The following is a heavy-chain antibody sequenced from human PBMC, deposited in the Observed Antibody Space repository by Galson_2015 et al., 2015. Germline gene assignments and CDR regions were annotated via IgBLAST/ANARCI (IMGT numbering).Heavy chain of an antibody. CDR3: ARELGQLRSTSEGLDY. CDR2: IIPILGIA. J-gene: IGHJ4*02. D-gene: IGHD5-12*01. CDR1: GGTFSSYA. V-gene: IGHV1-69*04. Sequence: QSGAEVKKPGESLRVSCKASGGTFSSYAISWVRQAPGQGLEWMGRIIPILGIANYAQKFQGRVTITADKSTSTAYMELSSLRSEDTAVYYCARELGQLRSTSEGLDYWGQGTLVTVSS.